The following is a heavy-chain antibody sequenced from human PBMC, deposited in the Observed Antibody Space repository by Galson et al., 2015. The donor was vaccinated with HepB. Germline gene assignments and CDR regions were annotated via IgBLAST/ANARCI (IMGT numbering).Heavy chain of an antibody. Sequence: SVKVSCRASGGTFSSYAISWVRQAPGQGLEWMGGIIPIFGTANYAQKFQGRVTITADESTSTAYMELSSLRSEDTAVYYCARGRAGATTFDAFDIWGQGTMATVSS. J-gene: IGHJ3*02. D-gene: IGHD1-26*01. CDR2: IIPIFGTA. V-gene: IGHV1-69*13. CDR1: GGTFSSYA. CDR3: ARGRAGATTFDAFDI.